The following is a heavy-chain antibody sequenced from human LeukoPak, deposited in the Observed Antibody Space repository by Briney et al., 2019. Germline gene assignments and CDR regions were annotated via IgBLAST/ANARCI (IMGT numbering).Heavy chain of an antibody. V-gene: IGHV3-64*04. Sequence: PGGSLRLSCSASGFTFSRYAMHWVRQAPGKGLEYVSGINDNGGRTHYGDSVKGRFSISRDNSKNTLHLQMSSLRAEDTAVYYCGRGRGGSYNVDYWGQGTLVTVSS. D-gene: IGHD1-26*01. CDR3: GRGRGGSYNVDY. CDR2: INDNGGRT. J-gene: IGHJ4*02. CDR1: GFTFSRYA.